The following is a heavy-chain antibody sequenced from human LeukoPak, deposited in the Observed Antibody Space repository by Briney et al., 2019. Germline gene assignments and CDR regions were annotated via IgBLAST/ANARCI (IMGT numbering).Heavy chain of an antibody. CDR3: AKRERERISWYFFDY. V-gene: IGHV3-23*01. CDR2: TSGSGDRT. J-gene: IGHJ4*02. CDR1: GFTFSNYA. D-gene: IGHD6-13*01. Sequence: GGSLRLSCAASGFTFSNYATSWVRQAPGKGLEWVSATSGSGDRTYYADSVKGRFTISRDNSKNTLYLQMNSLGAEDTALYYCAKRERERISWYFFDYWGQGTLVTVSS.